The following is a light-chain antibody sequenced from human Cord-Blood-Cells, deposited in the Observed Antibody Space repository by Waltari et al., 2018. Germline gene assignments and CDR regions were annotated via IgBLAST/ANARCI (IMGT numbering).Light chain of an antibody. CDR1: SLRSYY. V-gene: IGLV3-19*01. CDR3: NSRDSSCNQPNWV. CDR2: GKN. Sequence: SSELTQDPAVSVALGQTVRITCQGDSLRSYYASWYQQKPGQAPVLVIYGKNNRPSGIPDRFAGSSSGNTASLTITGAQAEDEADYYCNSRDSSCNQPNWVFGGGTKLTVL. J-gene: IGLJ3*02.